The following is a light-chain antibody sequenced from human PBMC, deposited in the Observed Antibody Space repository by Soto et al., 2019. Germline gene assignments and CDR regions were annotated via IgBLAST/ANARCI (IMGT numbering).Light chain of an antibody. CDR2: KAS. CDR3: QQTYSTIHS. Sequence: DIQMTQSPSTLSGSVGDRVTITCRASQTISSWLAWYQQKPGKAPKLLIYKASTLKSGVPSRFSGSGSGTDFTLTISSLQPEDFATYYCQQTYSTIHSFGQGTKVDIK. V-gene: IGKV1-5*03. J-gene: IGKJ2*01. CDR1: QTISSW.